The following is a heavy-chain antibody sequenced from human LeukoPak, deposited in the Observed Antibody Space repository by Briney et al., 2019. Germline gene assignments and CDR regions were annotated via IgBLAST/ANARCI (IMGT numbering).Heavy chain of an antibody. CDR3: ARDYYDFWSGYYLVFDY. J-gene: IGHJ4*02. CDR1: GGSISSGDYY. D-gene: IGHD3-3*01. CDR2: IYYSGST. V-gene: IGHV4-30-4*08. Sequence: SETLSLTCTVSGGSISSGDYYWSWIRQPPGRGLEWIGYIYYSGSTYYNPSLKSRVTISVDTSKNQFSLKLSSVTAADTAVYYCARDYYDFWSGYYLVFDYWGQGTLVTVSS.